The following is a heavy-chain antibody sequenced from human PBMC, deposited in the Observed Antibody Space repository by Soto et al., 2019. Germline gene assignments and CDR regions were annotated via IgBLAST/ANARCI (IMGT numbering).Heavy chain of an antibody. CDR3: ARVRDYHDFWSGYYKAWFVP. CDR1: GYTFSSYG. V-gene: IGHV1-18*01. CDR2: TSGYNGNT. J-gene: IGHJ5*02. D-gene: IGHD3-3*01. Sequence: QGQLVQSGAEVKTPGASVKVSCKASGYTFSSYGITWVRQAPGQGLEWMGWTSGYNGNTNYAQKLQGRVTMTTDTSTSTAYMELRSLRSDDTAVYYCARVRDYHDFWSGYYKAWFVPWGQGTLVTVSS.